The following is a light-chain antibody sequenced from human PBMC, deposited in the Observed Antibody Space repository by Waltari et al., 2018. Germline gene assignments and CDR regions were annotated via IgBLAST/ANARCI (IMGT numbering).Light chain of an antibody. CDR3: QQYYSIPYT. Sequence: DIVMTQSPDSLAVSLGERATINCKSSQSVLYSSNNKNYLAWYQQKPGLPPKLLIYWASTRESGVPERFSGSGSGTDFTLTISSLQAEDVAVYYCQQYYSIPYTFGQGTKLEIK. CDR2: WAS. J-gene: IGKJ2*01. V-gene: IGKV4-1*01. CDR1: QSVLYSSNNKNY.